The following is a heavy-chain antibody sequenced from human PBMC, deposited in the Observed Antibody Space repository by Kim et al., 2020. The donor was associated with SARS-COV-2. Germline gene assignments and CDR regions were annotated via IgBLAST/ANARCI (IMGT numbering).Heavy chain of an antibody. CDR3: ARDAYFDGSGFYGLYS. J-gene: IGHJ4*02. D-gene: IGHD3-22*01. Sequence: GGSLRLSCTPSGFTVDDYGMSWVRQVPGKGLEWVAGITWDGKGIGYADSVKGRFTISRDSARNFLHLQMDSLRVEDTALYHCARDAYFDGSGFYGLYSWGQGTLVTVSP. CDR2: ITWDGKGI. CDR1: GFTVDDYG. V-gene: IGHV3-20*01.